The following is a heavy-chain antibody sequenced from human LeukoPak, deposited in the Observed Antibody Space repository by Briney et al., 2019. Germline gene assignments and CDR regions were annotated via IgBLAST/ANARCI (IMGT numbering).Heavy chain of an antibody. J-gene: IGHJ4*02. D-gene: IGHD1-7*01. CDR3: ARGFGWNYAEDF. CDR1: GGSFRGFD. Sequence: SETLSLTCAVYGGSFRGFDWSWVRQPLGKGLEWIGEISHRGGTNYNPSLKSRVTISQHTSKNQFSLKLSSVTAADTAVYYCARGFGWNYAEDFWGQGTLVTVSS. CDR2: ISHRGGT. V-gene: IGHV4-34*01.